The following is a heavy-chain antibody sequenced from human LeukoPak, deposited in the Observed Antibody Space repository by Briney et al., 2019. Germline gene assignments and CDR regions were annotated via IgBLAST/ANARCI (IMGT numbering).Heavy chain of an antibody. CDR3: ARFAPFYGLGVI. J-gene: IGHJ3*02. Sequence: PGGSLRLSCAASGFTLSPYWMSWVRQAPGKGLEWVATVSEDGSEKYYVDSVKGRFSVSRDNAKNSLYLEMNSLRAEDTAVYHCARFAPFYGLGVIWGQGTMVTVSS. D-gene: IGHD3-10*01. V-gene: IGHV3-7*01. CDR2: VSEDGSEK. CDR1: GFTLSPYW.